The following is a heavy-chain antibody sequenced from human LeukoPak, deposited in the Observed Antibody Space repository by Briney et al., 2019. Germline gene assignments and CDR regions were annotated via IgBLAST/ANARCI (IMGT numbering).Heavy chain of an antibody. Sequence: PSETLSLTCAVYGGSFSGYYWSWIRQPPGKGLEWIGEINHSGSTNYNPSPKSRVTISVDTSKNQFSLKLSSVTAADTAVYYCASTYSSSWYTIDYWGQGTLVTVSS. J-gene: IGHJ4*02. CDR3: ASTYSSSWYTIDY. D-gene: IGHD6-13*01. CDR2: INHSGST. CDR1: GGSFSGYY. V-gene: IGHV4-34*01.